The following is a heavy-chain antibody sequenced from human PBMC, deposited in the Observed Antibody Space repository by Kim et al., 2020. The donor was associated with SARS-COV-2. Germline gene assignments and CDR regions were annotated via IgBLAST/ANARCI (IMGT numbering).Heavy chain of an antibody. V-gene: IGHV4-39*07. CDR2: IYYSGST. D-gene: IGHD3-9*01. CDR3: AGTGYYFSYGMDV. J-gene: IGHJ6*02. Sequence: SETLSLTCTVSGGSISSSSYYWGWIRQPPGKGLEWIGSIYYSGSTYYNPSLKSRVTISVDTSKNQFSLKLSSVTAADTAVYYCAGTGYYFSYGMDVWGQGTTVTVSS. CDR1: GGSISSSSYY.